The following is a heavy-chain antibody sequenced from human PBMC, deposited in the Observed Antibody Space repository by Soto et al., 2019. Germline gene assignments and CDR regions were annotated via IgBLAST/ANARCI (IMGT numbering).Heavy chain of an antibody. CDR3: ARDKDRLQLGGNYYYMLDV. Sequence: QVQLEQSGAEVKKPGSSVKVSCKASGGTFSNSAISWVRQAPGQGLEWLGGIMPIFRTPDYAQKFQGKVTITADXSXXXAXXELSGLRSDDTAVYYCARDKDRLQLGGNYYYMLDVWGQGTTVTVSS. J-gene: IGHJ6*02. CDR1: GGTFSNSA. D-gene: IGHD1-26*01. CDR2: IMPIFRTP. V-gene: IGHV1-69*12.